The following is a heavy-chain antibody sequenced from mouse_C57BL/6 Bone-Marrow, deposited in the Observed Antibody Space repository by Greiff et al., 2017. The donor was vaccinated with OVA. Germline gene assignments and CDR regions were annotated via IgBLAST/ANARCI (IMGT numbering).Heavy chain of an antibody. CDR1: GYTFTSYW. CDR3: ARSGDYDYYAMDY. J-gene: IGHJ4*01. CDR2: IDPSDSET. D-gene: IGHD2-4*01. Sequence: VQLQQPGAELVRPGSSVKLSCKASGYTFTSYWMHWVKQRPIQGLEWIGNIDPSDSETHYNQKFKDKATLTVDKSSSTAYMQLSSLTSEDTAVYDCARSGDYDYYAMDYWGQGTSVTVAS. V-gene: IGHV1-52*01.